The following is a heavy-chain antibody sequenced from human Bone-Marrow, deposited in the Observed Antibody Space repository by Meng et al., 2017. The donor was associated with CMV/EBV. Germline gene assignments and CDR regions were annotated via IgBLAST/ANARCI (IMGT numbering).Heavy chain of an antibody. CDR1: GFTFSSYA. CDR3: AKDSGYSSSWYSGGVDY. CDR2: ISGSGGST. Sequence: GESLKISCAASGFTFSSYAMSWVRQAPGKGLEWVSAISGSGGSTYYADSVKGRFTISRDNSKNTLYRQMNSLRAEDTAVYYCAKDSGYSSSWYSGGVDYWGQGTLVTVSS. J-gene: IGHJ4*02. V-gene: IGHV3-23*01. D-gene: IGHD6-13*01.